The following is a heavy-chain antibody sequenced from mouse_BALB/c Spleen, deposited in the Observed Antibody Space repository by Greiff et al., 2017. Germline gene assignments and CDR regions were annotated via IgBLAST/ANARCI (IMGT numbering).Heavy chain of an antibody. V-gene: IGHV5-9-4*01. CDR1: GFTFSSYA. Sequence: DVMLVESGGGLVKPGGSLKLSCAASGFTFSSYAMSWVRQSPEKRLEWVAEISSGGSYTYYPDTVTGRFTISRDNAKNTLYLEMSSLRSEDTAMYYCAREGLRYAMDYWGQGTSVTVSS. J-gene: IGHJ4*01. CDR2: ISSGGSYT. CDR3: AREGLRYAMDY. D-gene: IGHD1-1*01.